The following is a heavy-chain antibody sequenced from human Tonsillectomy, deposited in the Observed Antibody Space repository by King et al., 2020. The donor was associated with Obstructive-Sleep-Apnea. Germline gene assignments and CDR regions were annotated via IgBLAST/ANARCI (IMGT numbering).Heavy chain of an antibody. CDR1: GFTFSSYG. D-gene: IGHD4/OR15-4a*01. Sequence: QVQLVESGGGVVQPGRSLRLSCAASGFTFSSYGMHWVRQAPGTGLEWVAFISYDGTNEYYEDSVKGRFTISRDSSKNTLSLQMNSLRVEDTAVYFCAKDWTADYLYGMDVWGQGTTVTVSS. V-gene: IGHV3-30*18. CDR3: AKDWTADYLYGMDV. J-gene: IGHJ6*02. CDR2: ISYDGTNE.